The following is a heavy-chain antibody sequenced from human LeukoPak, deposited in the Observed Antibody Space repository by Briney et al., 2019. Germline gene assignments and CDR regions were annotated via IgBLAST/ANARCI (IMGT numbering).Heavy chain of an antibody. J-gene: IGHJ6*03. V-gene: IGHV3-23*01. CDR3: ASSPPRGVMRDYYYYYVDV. D-gene: IGHD3-10*01. CDR2: ISGSGGST. CDR1: VFTFSNYA. Sequence: GGSLRLSSAASVFTFSNYAMSWVRQAPGKGLECVSAISGSGGSTYYADSVKGRFTISRDNSKNTLHLQMNSRRDETTAVEYCASSPPRGVMRDYYYYYVDVWGKGTTVTVSS.